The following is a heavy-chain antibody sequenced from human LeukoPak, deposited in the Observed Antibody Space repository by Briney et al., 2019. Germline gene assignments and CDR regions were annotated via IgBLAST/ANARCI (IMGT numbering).Heavy chain of an antibody. Sequence: ASVKVSCKASGYTFTSCDINWVRQATGQGLEWMGWMNPNSGNTGYAQKFQGRVTMTRNTSISTAYMELSSLRSEDTAVYYCARTGTLEGWFDPWGQGTLVTVSS. CDR3: ARTGTLEGWFDP. CDR2: MNPNSGNT. D-gene: IGHD1-7*01. J-gene: IGHJ5*02. V-gene: IGHV1-8*01. CDR1: GYTFTSCD.